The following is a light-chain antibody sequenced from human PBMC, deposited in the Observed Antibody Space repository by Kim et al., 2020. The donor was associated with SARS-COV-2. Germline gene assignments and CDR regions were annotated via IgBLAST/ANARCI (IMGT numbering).Light chain of an antibody. V-gene: IGKV1-39*01. CDR2: AGC. CDR3: QQSYSTPQMYA. CDR1: QRYGSY. J-gene: IGKJ2*01. Sequence: GDRHTITCLASQRYGSYLNGYQQKPGKATKFLIYAGCSLQSGVPSMVSGSGSGTDFTLTNSSQQPGDSATYYCQQSYSTPQMYAFGQGTKLE.